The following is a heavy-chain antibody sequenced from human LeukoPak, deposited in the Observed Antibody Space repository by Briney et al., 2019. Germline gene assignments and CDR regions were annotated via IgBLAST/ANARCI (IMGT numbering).Heavy chain of an antibody. CDR3: ARDPGGYYDYVWGSYRSENWFDP. D-gene: IGHD3-16*02. CDR1: GGSISSDY. J-gene: IGHJ5*02. Sequence: PSETLSLTCTVSGGSISSDYWSWIRQPPGKGLEWIGYLYYSGSTNYNPSLKSRVTISVDTSKNQFSLKLSSVTAADTAVYYCARDPGGYYDYVWGSYRSENWFDPWGQGTLVTVSS. V-gene: IGHV4-59*01. CDR2: LYYSGST.